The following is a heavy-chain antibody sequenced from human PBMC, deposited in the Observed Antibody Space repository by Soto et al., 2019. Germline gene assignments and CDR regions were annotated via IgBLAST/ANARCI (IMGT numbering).Heavy chain of an antibody. CDR1: GFTFRSYA. CDR3: AREKDDSSGYTYFDY. V-gene: IGHV3-30-3*01. CDR2: ISYDGSNK. J-gene: IGHJ4*02. D-gene: IGHD3-22*01. Sequence: GGSLRLSCAASGFTFRSYAIHWVRQAPGKGLEWVAVISYDGSNKYYADSVKGRFTISRDNSKNTLYLQMNSLRAEDTAVYYCAREKDDSSGYTYFDYWGQGTLVTVSS.